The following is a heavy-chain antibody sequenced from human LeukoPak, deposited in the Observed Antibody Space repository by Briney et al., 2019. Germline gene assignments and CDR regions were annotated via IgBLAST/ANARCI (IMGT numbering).Heavy chain of an antibody. V-gene: IGHV3-7*01. CDR1: GFSFRGYW. CDR2: IKQDGSEK. J-gene: IGHJ5*02. CDR3: AGGSGYLITS. D-gene: IGHD3-9*01. Sequence: QPGGSLRLSCAATGFSFRGYWMNWVRQAPGKGLEWLAIIKQDGSEKHYKGSVEGRFTISRDNAKNSLHLQMNSLRAEDTAVYYCAGGSGYLITSWGQGTLVTVSS.